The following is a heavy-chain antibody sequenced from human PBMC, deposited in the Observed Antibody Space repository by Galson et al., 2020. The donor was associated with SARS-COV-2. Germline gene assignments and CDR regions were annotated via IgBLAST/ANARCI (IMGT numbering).Heavy chain of an antibody. CDR3: ARSLKVFRRGYSGYAFDY. D-gene: IGHD5-12*01. CDR2: MNPNSGNT. Sequence: ASVKVSCKASGYTFTSYDINWVRQATGQGLEWMGWMNPNSGNTGYAQKFQGRVTMTRNTSISTAYMELSSLRSEDTAVYYCARSLKVFRRGYSGYAFDYWGQGTLVTVSS. J-gene: IGHJ4*02. CDR1: GYTFTSYD. V-gene: IGHV1-8*01.